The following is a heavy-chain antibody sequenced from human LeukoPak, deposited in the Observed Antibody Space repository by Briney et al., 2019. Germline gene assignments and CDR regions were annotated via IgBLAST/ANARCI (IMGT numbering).Heavy chain of an antibody. D-gene: IGHD2-21*01. CDR2: IWPSGST. CDR1: GGSITGYY. J-gene: IGHJ4*02. CDR3: ARKGPEHLPTYFDH. V-gene: IGHV4-4*08. Sequence: SETLSLTCTVSGGSITGYYWSWIRQSPGQGLEWIGYIWPSGSTNYNPSLSGRVAISLDKSRNHFTLMVTAETAADTAFYYCARKGPEHLPTYFDHWGRGILVTVSS.